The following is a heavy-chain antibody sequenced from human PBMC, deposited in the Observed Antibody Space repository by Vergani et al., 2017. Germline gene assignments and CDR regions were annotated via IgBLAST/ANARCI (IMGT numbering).Heavy chain of an antibody. V-gene: IGHV3-23*01. CDR1: GFTFSSYA. CDR3: AKVINDYVWGSYRLRGFDY. D-gene: IGHD3-16*02. CDR2: ISGSGGST. Sequence: EVQLLESGGGLVQPGGSLRLSCAASGFTFSSYAMSWVRQAPGKGLEWVSAISGSGGSTYYADSVKGRFTISRDNSKNTLYLQMNSLRAEGTAVYYCAKVINDYVWGSYRLRGFDYWGQGTLVTVSS. J-gene: IGHJ4*02.